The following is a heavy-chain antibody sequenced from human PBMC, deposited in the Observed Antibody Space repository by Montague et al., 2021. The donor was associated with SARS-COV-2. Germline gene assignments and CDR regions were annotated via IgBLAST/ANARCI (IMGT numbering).Heavy chain of an antibody. Sequence: SETLSLTCTVSGGSISDSNFHWGWIRQPPGKGLEWIGTLYYSGATYYNPSLKSRVTTSMDTSKNQFSLNLDSVTASDTAMYYCARVISAVAGANFYFDYWGQGTLVTVSS. CDR3: ARVISAVAGANFYFDY. V-gene: IGHV4-39*07. CDR1: GGSISDSNFH. D-gene: IGHD4/OR15-4a*01. J-gene: IGHJ4*02. CDR2: LYYSGAT.